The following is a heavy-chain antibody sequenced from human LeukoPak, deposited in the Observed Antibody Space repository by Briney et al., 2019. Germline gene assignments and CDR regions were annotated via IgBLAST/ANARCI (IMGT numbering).Heavy chain of an antibody. CDR1: GFTVSSNY. D-gene: IGHD1-26*01. V-gene: IGHV3-53*01. J-gene: IGHJ3*02. CDR3: ASPSGSYSRGTFDI. Sequence: PGGSLRLSCAASGFTVSSNYMSWVRQAPGKGLEWVSVIYSGGSTYYADSVKGRFTISRDNSKNTLYLQMNSLRAEDTAVYYCASPSGSYSRGTFDIWGQGTMVTVSS. CDR2: IYSGGST.